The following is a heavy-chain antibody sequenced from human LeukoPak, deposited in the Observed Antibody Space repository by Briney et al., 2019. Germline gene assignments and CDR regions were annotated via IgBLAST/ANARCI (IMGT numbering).Heavy chain of an antibody. CDR2: IYHSGST. J-gene: IGHJ3*02. CDR3: ARVGGMTTINNAAFDI. CDR1: GGSINNYY. D-gene: IGHD5-24*01. V-gene: IGHV4-59*01. Sequence: SETLSLTCTVSGGSINNYYWNWIRQPPGKGLEWIGYIYHSGSTNYNPSLKSRVTISLDTSKNQFSLKLTSVTAADTAIYYCARVGGMTTINNAAFDIWGQGTMVTVSS.